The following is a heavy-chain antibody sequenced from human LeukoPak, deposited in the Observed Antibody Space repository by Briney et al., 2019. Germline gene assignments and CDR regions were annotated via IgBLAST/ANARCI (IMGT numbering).Heavy chain of an antibody. D-gene: IGHD6-6*01. J-gene: IGHJ6*02. CDR1: GFTFSSYA. V-gene: IGHV3-23*01. Sequence: GGSLSLSCAASGFTFSSYAMSWGRQAPGKGLEWVSAISGSGGSTYYADSVKGRFTISRDNSKNTLYLQMNSLRAEDTAVYYCAKDTSLSRQAYYYYGMDVWGQGTTVTVSS. CDR2: ISGSGGST. CDR3: AKDTSLSRQAYYYYGMDV.